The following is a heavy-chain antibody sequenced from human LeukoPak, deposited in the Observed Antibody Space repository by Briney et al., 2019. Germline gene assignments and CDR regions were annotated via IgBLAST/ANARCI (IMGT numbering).Heavy chain of an antibody. Sequence: GESLKISCEGSGYSFTSYWIGWVRQMPGKGLEWMGIIYPGDSDTRYSPSFQGQVTISADKSISTAYLQWSSLKASDTAMYYCARRPYYYDSSGYYYWDYWGQGTLVTVSS. CDR3: ARRPYYYDSSGYYYWDY. CDR2: IYPGDSDT. J-gene: IGHJ4*02. D-gene: IGHD3-22*01. CDR1: GYSFTSYW. V-gene: IGHV5-51*01.